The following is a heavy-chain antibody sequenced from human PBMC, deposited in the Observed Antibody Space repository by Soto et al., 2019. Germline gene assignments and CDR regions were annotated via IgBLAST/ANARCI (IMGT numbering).Heavy chain of an antibody. J-gene: IGHJ6*02. CDR3: ASEDFYDGSGYPGGGYYYGMDV. CDR1: GFIFSSYW. CDR2: IKQDGSEK. V-gene: IGHV3-7*03. Sequence: PGGSLRLSCAASGFIFSSYWMNWVRQAPGKGLEWVANIKQDGSEKYYVDSVKGRFTISRDNAKNSLYLQMNSLRAEDTAVYHCASEDFYDGSGYPGGGYYYGMDVWGQGTTVTVSS. D-gene: IGHD3-22*01.